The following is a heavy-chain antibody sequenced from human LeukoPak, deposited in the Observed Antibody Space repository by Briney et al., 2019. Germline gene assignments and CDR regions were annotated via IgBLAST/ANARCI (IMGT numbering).Heavy chain of an antibody. D-gene: IGHD4-17*01. J-gene: IGHJ6*02. V-gene: IGHV3-33*01. CDR1: GFTSSSYG. Sequence: GGSLRLSCAASGFTSSSYGMHWARQAPGKGLEWVAVIWYDGSNKYYADSVKGRFTISRDNSKNTLYLQMNSLRAEDTAVYYCARRSTGYYYYGMDVWGQGTTVTVSS. CDR3: ARRSTGYYYYGMDV. CDR2: IWYDGSNK.